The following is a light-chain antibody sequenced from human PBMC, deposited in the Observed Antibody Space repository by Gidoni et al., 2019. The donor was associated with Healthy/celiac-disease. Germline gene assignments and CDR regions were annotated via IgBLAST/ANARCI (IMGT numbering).Light chain of an antibody. Sequence: KMTQSPSSLSASVGERVTITCRASQSISSYLNWYQQKPGQAPKLLIYAASSLQSGVPSRFSGSGSGTEFTLTISSLQPEDFATYYCQQSYSTPIFTFGPXTKVDIK. CDR3: QQSYSTPIFT. CDR2: AAS. CDR1: QSISSY. J-gene: IGKJ3*01. V-gene: IGKV1-39*01.